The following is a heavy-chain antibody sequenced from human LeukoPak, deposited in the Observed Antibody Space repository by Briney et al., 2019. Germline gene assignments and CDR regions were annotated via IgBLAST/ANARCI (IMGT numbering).Heavy chain of an antibody. CDR1: GGSFSSYY. J-gene: IGHJ4*02. Sequence: SETLSLTCAVYGGSFSSYYWSWIRQPPGKGLEWIGYIYYSGSTNYNPSLKSRVTISVDTSKNQFSLKLSSVTAADTAVYYCARSWAGTSGIDYWGQGTLVTVSS. D-gene: IGHD6-19*01. CDR3: ARSWAGTSGIDY. CDR2: IYYSGST. V-gene: IGHV4-59*01.